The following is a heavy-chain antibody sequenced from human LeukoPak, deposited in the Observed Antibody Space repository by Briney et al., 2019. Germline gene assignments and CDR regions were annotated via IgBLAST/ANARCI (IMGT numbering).Heavy chain of an antibody. CDR2: INHSGST. CDR1: GGSFSGYY. D-gene: IGHD3-3*01. Sequence: KTSETLSLTCAVYGGSFSGYYWSWIRQPPGKGLEWIGEINHSGSTNYNPSLKSRATISVDTSKNQFSLKLSSVTAADTAVYYCARGPPNSYYDFWSGHLFDYWGQGTLVTVSS. CDR3: ARGPPNSYYDFWSGHLFDY. V-gene: IGHV4-34*01. J-gene: IGHJ4*02.